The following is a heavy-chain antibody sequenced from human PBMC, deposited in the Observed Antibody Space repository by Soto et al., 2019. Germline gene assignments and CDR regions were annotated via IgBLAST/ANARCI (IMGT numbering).Heavy chain of an antibody. CDR3: ARDERGTCTGLNFYSFDL. V-gene: IGHV1-18*04. CDR2: TSAYNADT. J-gene: IGHJ4*02. Sequence: QGQLVQSGTEVKEPGASVKVSCKASGYIFSHYGISWMRHAPGQGLECMAWTSAYNADTNYAPKLQDRVTLTTDTSTGTAYMELRSLRPDDTAVYSCARDERGTCTGLNFYSFDLWGQGTLVTASS. D-gene: IGHD2-8*02. CDR1: GYIFSHYG.